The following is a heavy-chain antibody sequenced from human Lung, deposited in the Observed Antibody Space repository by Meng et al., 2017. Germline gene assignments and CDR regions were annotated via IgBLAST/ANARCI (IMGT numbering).Heavy chain of an antibody. J-gene: IGHJ4*01. CDR1: GFTFSNDW. CDR3: SGHVDY. CDR2: MKSNVDGGTV. Sequence: VQLVESGGGFVKPGGSRRLSFAASGFTFSNDWMTWVRQAPGKGLEWIGRMKSNVDGGTVDYAAAVKGRFFISRDDSENTFYLQMNSLKTEDTAVYYCSGHVDYWGHGTLVTVSS. V-gene: IGHV3-15*01.